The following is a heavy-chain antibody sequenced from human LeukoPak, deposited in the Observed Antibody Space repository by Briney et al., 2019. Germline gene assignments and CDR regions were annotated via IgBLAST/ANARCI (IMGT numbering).Heavy chain of an antibody. CDR3: ARGQLWLLSPHFDY. V-gene: IGHV1-18*04. Sequence: ASVKVSCKASGYTFTSYGISWVRQAPGQGLEWMGWISAYNGNKNYAQKLQGRVTMTTDTSTSTAYMELRSLRSDDTAVYYCARGQLWLLSPHFDYWGQGTLVTVSS. D-gene: IGHD5-18*01. CDR2: ISAYNGNK. CDR1: GYTFTSYG. J-gene: IGHJ4*02.